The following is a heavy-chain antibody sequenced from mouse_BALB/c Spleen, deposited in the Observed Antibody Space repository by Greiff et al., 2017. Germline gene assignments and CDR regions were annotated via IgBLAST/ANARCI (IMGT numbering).Heavy chain of an antibody. CDR1: GFNIKDYY. Sequence: EVQPQQSGAELVRPGALVKLSCKASGFNIKDYYMHWVKQRPEQGLEWIGWIDPENGNTIYDPKFQGKASITADTSSNTAYLQLSSLTSEDTAVYYCASLYDYDFDYWGQGTTLTVSS. CDR3: ASLYDYDFDY. J-gene: IGHJ2*01. D-gene: IGHD2-4*01. V-gene: IGHV14-1*02. CDR2: IDPENGNT.